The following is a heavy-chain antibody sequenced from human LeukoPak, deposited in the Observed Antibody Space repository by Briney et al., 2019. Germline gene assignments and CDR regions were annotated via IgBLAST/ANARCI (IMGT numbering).Heavy chain of an antibody. D-gene: IGHD3-10*01. CDR2: INHSGST. CDR3: ARTLSGSFYSDY. V-gene: IGHV4-34*01. Sequence: TSETLSLTCAVYGGSFSGYYWSWIRQPPGKGLEWIGEINHSGSTNYNPSLKSRVTISVDTSKNQFSLKLSSVTAADTAVYYCARTLSGSFYSDYWGQGTLVTVSS. J-gene: IGHJ4*02. CDR1: GGSFSGYY.